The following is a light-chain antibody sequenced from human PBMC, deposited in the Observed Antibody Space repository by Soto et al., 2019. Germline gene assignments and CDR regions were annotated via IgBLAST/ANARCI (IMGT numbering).Light chain of an antibody. V-gene: IGLV1-51*02. J-gene: IGLJ1*01. Sequence: QAGGAQPPSVAAAPGEKGTISGFGSRANIGNNYVSWYQQPPGTAPKLLIYENNKRPSGIPDRFSGSKSGTSATLGITGLQTGDEADYYCGTWDSSLSAYVFGTGTKVTVL. CDR1: RANIGNNY. CDR3: GTWDSSLSAYV. CDR2: ENN.